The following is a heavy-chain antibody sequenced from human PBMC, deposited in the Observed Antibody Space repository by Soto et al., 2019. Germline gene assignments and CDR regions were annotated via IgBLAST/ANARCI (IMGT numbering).Heavy chain of an antibody. V-gene: IGHV1-8*01. Sequence: ASVKVSCKTSGYNFTNFDINWVRQAPGLGLVWMAWMNPSSGDTGSAQNFQGRVTMTRDISTRTFFMQLTSLRSEDTAIYYCARLAEYCHGIQCSSNFDFWGGGTQVPVCS. CDR3: ARLAEYCHGIQCSSNFDF. D-gene: IGHD3-10*01. CDR1: GYNFTNFD. CDR2: MNPSSGDT. J-gene: IGHJ4*01.